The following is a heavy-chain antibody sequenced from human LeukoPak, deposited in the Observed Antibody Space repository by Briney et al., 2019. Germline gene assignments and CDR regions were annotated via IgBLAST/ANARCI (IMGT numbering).Heavy chain of an antibody. CDR2: TSFDGTNK. V-gene: IGHV3-30-3*01. J-gene: IGHJ3*01. Sequence: GPSLRLSCTASGFTISGDAMHWVRQAPGKGLQWVADTSFDGTNKNYADSVKGRFTISRDNSKNTLFLQMNSLTTDDTALFYCARETHDALDLWGPGTLVTVSS. CDR1: GFTISGDA. CDR3: ARETHDALDL.